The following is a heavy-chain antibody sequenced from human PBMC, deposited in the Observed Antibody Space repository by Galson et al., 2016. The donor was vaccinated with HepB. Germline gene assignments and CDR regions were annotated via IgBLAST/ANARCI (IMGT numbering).Heavy chain of an antibody. D-gene: IGHD5-18*01. CDR3: ARHGVYSDYESRGYRYAIDY. Sequence: QSGAEVKKPGESLKISCKGSGYSFTSYWIGWVRQMPGKGLEWMGIIYPGDFDTKYSPSFQGHVIISADKSISTAYLQWSSLKASDTAMYYRARHGVYSDYESRGYRYAIDYWGQGTLVTVS. V-gene: IGHV5-51*01. CDR2: IYPGDFDT. CDR1: GYSFTSYW. J-gene: IGHJ4*02.